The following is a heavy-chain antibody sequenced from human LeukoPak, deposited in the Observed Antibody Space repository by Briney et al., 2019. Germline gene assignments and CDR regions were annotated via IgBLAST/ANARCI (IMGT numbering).Heavy chain of an antibody. CDR3: ARRNQKGFDY. V-gene: IGHV4-59*08. CDR2: IYYSGST. D-gene: IGHD1-14*01. J-gene: IGHJ4*02. CDR1: GGSISSYY. Sequence: SETLSLTCTVSGGSISSYYWSWIRQPPGKGLEWIGYIYYSGSTNYNPSLKSRVTISVDTSKNQFSLKLSSVTAADTAVYYCARRNQKGFDYWGQGTLVTVFS.